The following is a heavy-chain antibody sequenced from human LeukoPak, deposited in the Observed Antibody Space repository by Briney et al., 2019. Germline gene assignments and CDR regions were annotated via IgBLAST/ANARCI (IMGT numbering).Heavy chain of an antibody. CDR3: ARSPLGYCSSTSCEDPWFDY. CDR1: GYTFTSYG. V-gene: IGHV1-18*04. D-gene: IGHD2-2*01. Sequence: VASVTVSCKASGYTFTSYGISWVRQAPGQGLEWMGWISAYNGNTNYAQKLRGRVTMTTDTSTSTAYMELRSLRSDDAAVYYCARSPLGYCSSTSCEDPWFDYWGQGTLVTVSS. J-gene: IGHJ4*02. CDR2: ISAYNGNT.